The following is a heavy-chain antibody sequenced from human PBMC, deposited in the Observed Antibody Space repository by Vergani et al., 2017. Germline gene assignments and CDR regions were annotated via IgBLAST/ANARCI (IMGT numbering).Heavy chain of an antibody. CDR1: GGPISSYY. CDR2: IYYSGST. V-gene: IGHV4-59*01. Sequence: QVQLQESGPGLVKPSETLSLTCTVSGGPISSYYWSWIRQPPGKGLEWIGYIYYSGSTNYNPSLKSRVTISVDTSKNQFSLKLSSVTAADTAVYYCAREARLVTDYYGMDVWGQGTTVTVSS. CDR3: AREARLVTDYYGMDV. J-gene: IGHJ6*02. D-gene: IGHD4-23*01.